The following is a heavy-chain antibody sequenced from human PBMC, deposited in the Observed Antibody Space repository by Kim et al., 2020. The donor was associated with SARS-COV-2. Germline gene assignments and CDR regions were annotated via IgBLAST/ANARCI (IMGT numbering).Heavy chain of an antibody. J-gene: IGHJ5*01. D-gene: IGHD3-22*01. Sequence: GGSLRLSCAASGFTYSTYAMNWVRQAPGKGLEWVSTVDVSGANTFYTGSVKGRFTISRDNSKTTLYLQMKNLRAEDTAVYFCAKDRYYGGYSGLSFDSWGPGTLVTVSS. CDR1: GFTYSTYA. V-gene: IGHV3-23*01. CDR2: VDVSGANT. CDR3: AKDRYYGGYSGLSFDS.